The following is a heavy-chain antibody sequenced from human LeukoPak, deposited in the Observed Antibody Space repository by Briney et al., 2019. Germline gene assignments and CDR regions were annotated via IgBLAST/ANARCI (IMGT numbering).Heavy chain of an antibody. CDR2: IYYSGST. CDR3: ARDLTGYYYYMDV. Sequence: SETLSLTCTVSGGSISSYYWSWIRQPPGKGLEWIGYIYYSGSTNYNPSLKSRVTISVDTSKDQFSLKLSSVTAADTAVYYCARDLTGYYYYMDVSGKGTTVTVSS. CDR1: GGSISSYY. J-gene: IGHJ6*03. V-gene: IGHV4-59*01.